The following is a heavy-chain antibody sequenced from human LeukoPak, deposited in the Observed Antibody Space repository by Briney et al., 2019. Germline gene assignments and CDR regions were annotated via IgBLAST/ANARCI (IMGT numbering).Heavy chain of an antibody. CDR1: GFTFTSYS. D-gene: IGHD6-19*01. CDR2: ISSSSSYI. CDR3: ARDRAAVAGQESDY. V-gene: IGHV3-21*01. Sequence: GGSLRLSCAASGFTFTSYSMNWVRQAPGKGLEWVSSISSSSSYIYYADSVKGRFTISRDNAKNSLYLQMNSLRAEDTAVYYCARDRAAVAGQESDYWGQGTLVTVSS. J-gene: IGHJ4*02.